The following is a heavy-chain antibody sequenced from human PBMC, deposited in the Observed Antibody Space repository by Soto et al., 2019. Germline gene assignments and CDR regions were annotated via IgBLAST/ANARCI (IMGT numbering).Heavy chain of an antibody. CDR1: GGSISSSSYY. D-gene: IGHD4-17*01. J-gene: IGHJ3*02. V-gene: IGHV4-39*01. CDR3: APFGFTSGDYEGAFDI. CDR2: IYYSGST. Sequence: QLQLQESGPGLVKPSETLSLTCTVSGGSISSSSYYWGWIRQPPGKGLEWIGSIYYSGSTYYNPSLKSRVTISVDTSKNQFSLKLSSVTAADTAVYYCAPFGFTSGDYEGAFDIWGQGTMVTVSS.